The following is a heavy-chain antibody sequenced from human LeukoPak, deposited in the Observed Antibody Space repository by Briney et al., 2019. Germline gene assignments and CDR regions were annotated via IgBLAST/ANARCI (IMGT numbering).Heavy chain of an antibody. CDR3: VRVTIERGSSSGRNWFDP. D-gene: IGHD6-6*01. CDR2: INTDGSYR. Sequence: GGSLRLSCAASGFTFSSHWMHWVRQAPGKGLVWVSRINTDGSYRTYADSVRGRFSISRDNAKKTLYLQMNSLRIEDTAVYYCVRVTIERGSSSGRNWFDPWGQGTLVTVSS. CDR1: GFTFSSHW. J-gene: IGHJ5*02. V-gene: IGHV3-74*01.